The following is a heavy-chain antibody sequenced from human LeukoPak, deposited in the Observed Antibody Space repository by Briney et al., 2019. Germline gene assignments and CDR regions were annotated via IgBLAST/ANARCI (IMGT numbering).Heavy chain of an antibody. J-gene: IGHJ4*02. V-gene: IGHV1-69*05. Sequence: ASVKVPCKASGGTFSSYAISWVRQAPGQGLEWMGGIIPIFGTANYAQKFQGRVTITTDESTSTAYMELSSLRSEDTAVYYCAVGYYDSSGYRPIDYWGQGTLVTVSS. CDR3: AVGYYDSSGYRPIDY. CDR1: GGTFSSYA. CDR2: IIPIFGTA. D-gene: IGHD3-22*01.